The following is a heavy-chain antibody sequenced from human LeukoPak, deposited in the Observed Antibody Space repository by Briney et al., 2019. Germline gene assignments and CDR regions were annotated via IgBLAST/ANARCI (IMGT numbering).Heavy chain of an antibody. CDR1: GYTFINYG. V-gene: IGHV1-18*01. CDR2: INGYNGNT. Sequence: GASVKVSCKASGYTFINYGISWVRQAPGQGLEWMGWINGYNGNTNYAQKLQGRVSMTTDTSTNTAYMELRSLRSDDTAEYYCARDAPGFFYDSSLYYPAVHYRGQGTLVTVSS. D-gene: IGHD3-22*01. CDR3: ARDAPGFFYDSSLYYPAVHY. J-gene: IGHJ4*02.